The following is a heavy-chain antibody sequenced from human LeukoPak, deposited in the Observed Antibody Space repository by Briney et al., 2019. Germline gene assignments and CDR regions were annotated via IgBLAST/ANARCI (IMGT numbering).Heavy chain of an antibody. CDR2: IYYSGST. J-gene: IGHJ4*02. D-gene: IGHD6-13*01. CDR3: ARIAAAGFFPFDY. V-gene: IGHV4-39*01. CDR1: GGSISSSSYY. Sequence: SETLSLTCTVSGGSISSSSYYWGWIRQPPGKGLEWIGSIYYSGSTYYNPSLKSRVTISVDTSKNQFSLKLSSVTAADTSVYYCARIAAAGFFPFDYWGQGTLVTVSS.